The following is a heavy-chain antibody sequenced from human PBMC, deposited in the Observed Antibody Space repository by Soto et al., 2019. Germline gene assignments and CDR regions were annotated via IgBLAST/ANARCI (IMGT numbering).Heavy chain of an antibody. CDR3: AKGGTAMVHFYHGLDV. CDR1: GFTFDDYA. Sequence: EVQLVESGGDLLQPGKSLRLSCAASGFTFDDYAMHWVRQSPGKGLEWISGISWNGHNIGYAESVTGRFTISRDNAERSVFLQMNNLTPDDTAFYYCAKGGTAMVHFYHGLDVWGQGTTVTVSS. J-gene: IGHJ6*02. D-gene: IGHD5-18*01. CDR2: ISWNGHNI. V-gene: IGHV3-9*01.